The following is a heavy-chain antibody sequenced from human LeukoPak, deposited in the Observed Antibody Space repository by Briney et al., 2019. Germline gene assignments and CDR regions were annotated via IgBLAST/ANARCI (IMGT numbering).Heavy chain of an antibody. CDR2: ISSSSSYI. Sequence: GGSLRLSCAASGFTFSSYSMNWVRPAPGKGLEWVSSISSSSSYIYYADSVKGRFTISRDNAKNSLYLQMNSPRAEDTAVYYCARAVAARRNYYYYMDVWGKGTTVTVSS. CDR1: GFTFSSYS. V-gene: IGHV3-21*01. CDR3: ARAVAARRNYYYYMDV. J-gene: IGHJ6*03. D-gene: IGHD6-6*01.